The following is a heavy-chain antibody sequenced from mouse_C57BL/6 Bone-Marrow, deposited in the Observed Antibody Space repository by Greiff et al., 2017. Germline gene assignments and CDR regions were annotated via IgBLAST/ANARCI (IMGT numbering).Heavy chain of an antibody. CDR1: GYTFTSYG. V-gene: IGHV1-81*01. D-gene: IGHD3-2*02. J-gene: IGHJ4*01. Sequence: VQLQESGAELARPGASVKLSCKASGYTFTSYGISWVKQRTGQGLEWIGEIYPRSGNTYYNEKFKGKATLNADKSSSTAYMERRSLTSEDSAVYFCAISGYYAMDYWGQGTSVTVSS. CDR2: IYPRSGNT. CDR3: AISGYYAMDY.